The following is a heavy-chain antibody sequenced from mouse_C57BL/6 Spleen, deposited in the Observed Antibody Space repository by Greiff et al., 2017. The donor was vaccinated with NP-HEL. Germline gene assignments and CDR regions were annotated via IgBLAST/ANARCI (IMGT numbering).Heavy chain of an antibody. V-gene: IGHV1-74*01. Sequence: QVQLQQPGAELVKPGASVKVSCKASGYTFTSYWMHWVKQRPGQGLEWIGRIHPSDSDTNYNQKFKGKATLTVDKSSSTAYMQLSSLTSEDSAVYYCAISITTVVPFAYWGQGTLVTVSA. CDR3: AISITTVVPFAY. CDR1: GYTFTSYW. D-gene: IGHD1-1*01. CDR2: IHPSDSDT. J-gene: IGHJ3*01.